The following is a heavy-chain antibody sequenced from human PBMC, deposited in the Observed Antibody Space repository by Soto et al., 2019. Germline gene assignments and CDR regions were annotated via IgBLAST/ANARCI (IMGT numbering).Heavy chain of an antibody. J-gene: IGHJ6*02. CDR1: GGTFSSYA. CDR2: IIPIFGTT. D-gene: IGHD6-6*01. Sequence: QVQLVQSGAEVKKPGSSVKVSCKASGGTFSSYAISWVRQAPGQGLEWMGGIIPIFGTTNYAQKFQGRVTITADESTSTAYMELSSLRSEDTAVYYCAREESSSSSYYYYGMDVWGQGTTVTVSS. CDR3: AREESSSSSYYYYGMDV. V-gene: IGHV1-69*01.